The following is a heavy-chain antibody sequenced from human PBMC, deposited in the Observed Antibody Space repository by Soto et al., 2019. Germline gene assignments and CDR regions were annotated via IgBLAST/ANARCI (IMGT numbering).Heavy chain of an antibody. CDR2: ISSSSSYI. V-gene: IGHV3-21*01. D-gene: IGHD3-10*01. CDR3: ARARTMVRGVIAYFDY. J-gene: IGHJ4*02. CDR1: GFTFSSYS. Sequence: GGSLRLSCAASGFTFSSYSMNWVRQAPGKGLEWVSSISSSSSYIYYADSVKGRFTISRDNAKNSLYLQMNSLRAEDTAVYYCARARTMVRGVIAYFDYWGQGTLVTVSS.